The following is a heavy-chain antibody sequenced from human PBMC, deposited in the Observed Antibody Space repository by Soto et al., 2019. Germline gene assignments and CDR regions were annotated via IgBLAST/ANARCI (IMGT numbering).Heavy chain of an antibody. V-gene: IGHV1-18*01. CDR1: GYSFTNYG. Sequence: QDQLVQSGVEVKKPGASVKVSCKASGYSFTNYGITWVGQAPGQGFEWMGWISAYNGNTNYAQKFQGRVTRTTDASTSTAYLELRSLRSDDTAVYYCARDRGVAPPVAGNTHYYYYMDVWGKGTTVTVSS. CDR2: ISAYNGNT. CDR3: ARDRGVAPPVAGNTHYYYYMDV. J-gene: IGHJ6*03. D-gene: IGHD6-19*01.